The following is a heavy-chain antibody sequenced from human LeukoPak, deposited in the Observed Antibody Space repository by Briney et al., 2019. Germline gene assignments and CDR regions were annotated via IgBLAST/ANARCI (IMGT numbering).Heavy chain of an antibody. CDR2: ISNSGGSI. J-gene: IGHJ3*02. D-gene: IGHD3-10*01. Sequence: GGSLRLSCAASGFTFTIYAMSWVRQAPGKGLEWVSAISNSGGSIYYADSVKGRFTISRDNSKNTLYLQMNSLRAEGTAVYYCARDRGDAFDIWGQGTMVTVSS. CDR1: GFTFTIYA. CDR3: ARDRGDAFDI. V-gene: IGHV3-23*01.